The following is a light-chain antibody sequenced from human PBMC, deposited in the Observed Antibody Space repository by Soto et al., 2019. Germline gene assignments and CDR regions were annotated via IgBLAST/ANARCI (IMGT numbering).Light chain of an antibody. Sequence: QSALTQPPSASGSPGQSVTISCTGTSSDVGAYNYLSWYQQHPGKAPKLMIYEVSKRPSGVPDRFSGSKSGNTASLTVSGLQAEGEADYFCSSYAGSNNYVFGTGTKLTVL. J-gene: IGLJ1*01. CDR3: SSYAGSNNYV. CDR2: EVS. V-gene: IGLV2-8*01. CDR1: SSDVGAYNY.